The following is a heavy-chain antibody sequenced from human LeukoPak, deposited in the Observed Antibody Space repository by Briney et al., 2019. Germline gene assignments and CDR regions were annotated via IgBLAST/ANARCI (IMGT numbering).Heavy chain of an antibody. CDR3: AKHRSPVAAAPEAFDI. Sequence: SGGSLRLSCATSGFTFNTHSVGWVRQAPEKGLEWVSSISGSGGDTDYADSVKGRFTISRDNSKNTLYLQMISLRAEDTALYYCAKHRSPVAAAPEAFDIWGLGTMVTVSS. CDR1: GFTFNTHS. CDR2: ISGSGGDT. J-gene: IGHJ3*02. V-gene: IGHV3-23*01. D-gene: IGHD6-13*01.